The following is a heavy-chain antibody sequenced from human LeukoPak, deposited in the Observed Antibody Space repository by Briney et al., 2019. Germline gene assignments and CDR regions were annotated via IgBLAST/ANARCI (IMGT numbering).Heavy chain of an antibody. CDR3: AKMGDYHGSGSYQNDGDY. J-gene: IGHJ4*02. CDR2: ISGSGGST. Sequence: PGGSLRLSCAASGFTFSSYAMSWVRQAPGKGLEWVSAISGSGGSTYYADSVKGRFTISRDNSKNTLYLQMNSLRAEDTAVYYCAKMGDYHGSGSYQNDGDYWGQGTLVTVSS. V-gene: IGHV3-23*01. D-gene: IGHD3-10*01. CDR1: GFTFSSYA.